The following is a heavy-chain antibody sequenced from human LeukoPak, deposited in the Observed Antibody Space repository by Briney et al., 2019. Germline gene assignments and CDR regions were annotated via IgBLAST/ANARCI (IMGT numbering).Heavy chain of an antibody. CDR3: AKGLSYYDFYGLDV. V-gene: IGHV3-23*01. CDR1: GFTFSSYA. CDR2: ISNSGGST. J-gene: IGHJ6*02. D-gene: IGHD3-3*01. Sequence: PGAPLRLSCVASGFTFSSYAMSWVRQAPGKGLEWVSTISNSGGSTYYADSVKGRFTVSRDSSKNTLFLQMNSLRAEDTAVYYCAKGLSYYDFYGLDVWGQGTTVTVSS.